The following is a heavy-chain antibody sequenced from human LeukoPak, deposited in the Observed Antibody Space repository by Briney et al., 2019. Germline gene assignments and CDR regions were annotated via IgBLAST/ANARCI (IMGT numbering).Heavy chain of an antibody. CDR1: GFTFDNYA. Sequence: GGSLRLSCAASGFTFDNYAMNWVRQVPGKGLEWISLISWNSGTIGYADSVKGRFTISRDNANNFLYLQMNSLRAEDTDLYYCARAYKDRSLAGKKEFFQHWGQGTLVTVSS. V-gene: IGHV3-9*01. J-gene: IGHJ1*01. D-gene: IGHD6-19*01. CDR3: ARAYKDRSLAGKKEFFQH. CDR2: ISWNSGTI.